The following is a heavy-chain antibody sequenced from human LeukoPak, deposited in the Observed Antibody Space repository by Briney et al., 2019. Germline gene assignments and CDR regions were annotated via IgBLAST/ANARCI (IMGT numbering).Heavy chain of an antibody. CDR2: IIPIFGTA. D-gene: IGHD2-2*01. Sequence: ASVKVSCKASGGTFSSYAISWVRQAPGQGLEWMGRIIPIFGTANYAQKFQGRVTITTDESTSTAYMELSSLRSEDTAVYYCARGGHCSSTSCYGDFDYWGQGTLVTVSS. CDR3: ARGGHCSSTSCYGDFDY. V-gene: IGHV1-69*05. J-gene: IGHJ4*02. CDR1: GGTFSSYA.